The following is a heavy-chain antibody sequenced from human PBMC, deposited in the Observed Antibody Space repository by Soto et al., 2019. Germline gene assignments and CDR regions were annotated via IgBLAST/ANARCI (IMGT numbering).Heavy chain of an antibody. Sequence: PSETLSLTCTVSGGSISSSSYYWGWIRRPPGKGLEWIGSIYYSGSTYYNPSLKSRVTISVDTSKNQFSLKLSSVTAADTAVYYCARLDFWSGYYYVNPWGQGTLVTVSS. CDR2: IYYSGST. D-gene: IGHD3-3*01. V-gene: IGHV4-39*01. J-gene: IGHJ5*02. CDR1: GGSISSSSYY. CDR3: ARLDFWSGYYYVNP.